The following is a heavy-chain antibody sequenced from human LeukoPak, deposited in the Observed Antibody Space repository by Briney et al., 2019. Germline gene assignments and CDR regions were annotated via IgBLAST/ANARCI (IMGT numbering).Heavy chain of an antibody. J-gene: IGHJ5*02. V-gene: IGHV1-69*05. D-gene: IGHD3-22*01. CDR1: GGTFSSYA. Sequence: SVKVSCKASGGTFSSYAISWVRQAPGQGLEWMGGIIPIFGTANYAQKFQDRVTITTDESTSTAYMELSSLRSEDTAVYYCARRVDYYDSSGRHEGDWFDPWGQGTLVTVSS. CDR2: IIPIFGTA. CDR3: ARRVDYYDSSGRHEGDWFDP.